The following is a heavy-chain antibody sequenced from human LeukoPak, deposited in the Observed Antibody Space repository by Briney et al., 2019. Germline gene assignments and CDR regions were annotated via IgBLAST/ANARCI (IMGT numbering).Heavy chain of an antibody. Sequence: GGSLRLSCAASGFTFSDYYMSWIRQASGKGLEWVSYISSSGSTIYYADSVKGRFTISRDNAKNSLYLQMNSLRAEDTALYYCAKDIRVGAAVPADAFDIWGQGTMVTVSS. V-gene: IGHV3-11*01. J-gene: IGHJ3*02. D-gene: IGHD1-26*01. CDR2: ISSSGSTI. CDR1: GFTFSDYY. CDR3: AKDIRVGAAVPADAFDI.